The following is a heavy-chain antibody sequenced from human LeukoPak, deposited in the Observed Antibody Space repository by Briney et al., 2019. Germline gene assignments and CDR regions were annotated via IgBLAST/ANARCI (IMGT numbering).Heavy chain of an antibody. CDR2: IIPIFGTA. D-gene: IGHD4-11*01. CDR3: ARANTLTVTTWRH. Sequence: SVKVSCKASGGTFSSYAISWVRQAPGQGLEWMGGIIPIFGTANYAQKFQGRVTITADESTSTAYMELSSLRSEDTAVYYRARANTLTVTTWRHWGQGTLVTVSS. CDR1: GGTFSSYA. J-gene: IGHJ4*02. V-gene: IGHV1-69*13.